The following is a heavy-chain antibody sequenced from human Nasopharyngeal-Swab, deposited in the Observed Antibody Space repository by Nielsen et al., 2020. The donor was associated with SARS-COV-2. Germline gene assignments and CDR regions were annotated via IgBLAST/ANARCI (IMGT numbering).Heavy chain of an antibody. CDR2: ISSSSSYI. D-gene: IGHD2-2*01. V-gene: IGHV3-21*01. J-gene: IGHJ6*02. Sequence: WIRQPPGKGLEWVSSISSSSSYIYYADSVKGRFTISRDNAKNSLYLQMNSLRAEDTAVYYCARGAVVVPAAIHYYYYGMDVWGQGTTVTVSS. CDR3: ARGAVVVPAAIHYYYYGMDV.